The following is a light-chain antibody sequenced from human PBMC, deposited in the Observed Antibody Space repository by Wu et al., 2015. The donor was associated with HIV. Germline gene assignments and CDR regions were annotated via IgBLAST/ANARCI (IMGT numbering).Light chain of an antibody. CDR1: QSVSSNY. V-gene: IGKV3-20*01. CDR3: QQYGSSPQT. Sequence: EIVLTQSPGTLSLSPGERATLSYRASQSVSSNYLAWYQQKPGQAPRLLIYGASSRATGIPDRFSGSGSGTDFTLTISRLEPEDFAMYYCQQYGSSPQTFGQGTKVEIK. J-gene: IGKJ1*01. CDR2: GAS.